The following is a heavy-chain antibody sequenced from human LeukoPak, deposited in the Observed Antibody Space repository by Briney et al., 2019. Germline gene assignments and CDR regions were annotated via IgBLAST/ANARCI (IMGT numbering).Heavy chain of an antibody. CDR3: ARDGKSVGGYNFFDY. Sequence: GASVKVSCKASGGTFSSYAISWVRQAPGQGLEWMGRIIPILGIANYAQKFQGRVTITADKSTSTAYMELSGLRSEDTAVYYCARDGKSVGGYNFFDYWGQGTLVTVSS. D-gene: IGHD5-24*01. CDR1: GGTFSSYA. CDR2: IIPILGIA. J-gene: IGHJ4*02. V-gene: IGHV1-69*04.